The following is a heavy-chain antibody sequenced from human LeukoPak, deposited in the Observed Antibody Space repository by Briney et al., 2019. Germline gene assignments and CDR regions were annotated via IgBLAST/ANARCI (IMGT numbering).Heavy chain of an antibody. CDR2: ISYDGDNK. CDR1: GFTFSDYG. V-gene: IGHV3-30*18. J-gene: IGHJ5*02. Sequence: GGSLRLSCVASGFTFSDYGMHWVRQAPGKGLEWVAVISYDGDNKYYADSVTGRFTISRDNSKNTLYMQMNSLTAEDTAVYYCAKVDSVGSCYSCWFDPWGQGTLVTVSS. CDR3: AKVDSVGSCYSCWFDP. D-gene: IGHD2-15*01.